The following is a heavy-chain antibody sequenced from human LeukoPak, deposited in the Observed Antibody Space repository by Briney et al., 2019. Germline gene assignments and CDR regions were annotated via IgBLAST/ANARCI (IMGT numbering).Heavy chain of an antibody. CDR2: IIPIFGTA. CDR1: GGTFSSYA. CDR3: ARALVVPAAMDY. V-gene: IGHV1-69*06. Sequence: SVKVSCKASGGTFSSYAISWVRQAPGQGLEWKGGIIPIFGTANYAQKFQGRVTITADKSTSTAYMELSSLRSGDTAVYYCARALVVPAAMDYWGQGTLVTVSS. J-gene: IGHJ4*02. D-gene: IGHD2-2*01.